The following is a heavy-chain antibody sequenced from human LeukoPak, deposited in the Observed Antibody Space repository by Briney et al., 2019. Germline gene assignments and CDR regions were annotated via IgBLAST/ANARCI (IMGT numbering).Heavy chain of an antibody. CDR1: GYTFTAYY. CDR2: INPNSGGT. D-gene: IGHD6-13*01. Sequence: ASVKVSCKTSGYTFTAYYMHWVRQAPGQGLEWMGWINPNSGGTNYAQKFQGRVIMTRDTSISTAYMELSRLTSDDTAVFYCAREQPRATNIAAAGNLWGQGTLVTVSS. J-gene: IGHJ4*02. CDR3: AREQPRATNIAAAGNL. V-gene: IGHV1-2*02.